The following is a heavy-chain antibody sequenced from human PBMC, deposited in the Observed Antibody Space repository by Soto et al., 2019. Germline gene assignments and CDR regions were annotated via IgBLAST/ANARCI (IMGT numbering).Heavy chain of an antibody. Sequence: QVQLQESGPGLVKPSETLSLTCTVSGGSISSYYWSWIRQPPGKGLEWIGYIYYSGSTNYNPSLKSRVTISVDTSKNQFSLKLTYVTAADKDVYYCARTLSGSYLIWGQGTLVTVSS. CDR2: IYYSGST. V-gene: IGHV4-59*01. J-gene: IGHJ4*02. CDR3: ARTLSGSYLI. CDR1: GGSISSYY. D-gene: IGHD1-26*01.